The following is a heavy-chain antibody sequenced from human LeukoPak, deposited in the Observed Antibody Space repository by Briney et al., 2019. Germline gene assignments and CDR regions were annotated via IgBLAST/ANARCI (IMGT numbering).Heavy chain of an antibody. CDR3: ARDSPVTTVDLSAFDI. CDR1: GFTFSSYS. V-gene: IGHV3-21*01. Sequence: KAGGSLRLSCAASGFTFSSYSMNWVRQAPGKGLEWVSSISSSSSYIYYADSVKGRFTISRDNAKNSLYLQMNGLRAEDTAVYYCARDSPVTTVDLSAFDIWGQGTMVTVSS. CDR2: ISSSSSYI. D-gene: IGHD4-17*01. J-gene: IGHJ3*02.